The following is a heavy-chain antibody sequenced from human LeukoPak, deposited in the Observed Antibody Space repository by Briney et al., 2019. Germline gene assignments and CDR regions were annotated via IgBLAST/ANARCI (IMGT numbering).Heavy chain of an antibody. Sequence: ETLSLTCTVSGGSISSYYWSWIRQPPGKGLEWIGYIYYSGSTNYNPSLKSRVTISVDTSKNQFSLKLSSVTAADTAVYYCARSGDGDRSPLGDWFFDLWGRGTLVTVSS. CDR1: GGSISSYY. D-gene: IGHD4-17*01. J-gene: IGHJ2*01. CDR2: IYYSGST. V-gene: IGHV4-59*01. CDR3: ARSGDGDRSPLGDWFFDL.